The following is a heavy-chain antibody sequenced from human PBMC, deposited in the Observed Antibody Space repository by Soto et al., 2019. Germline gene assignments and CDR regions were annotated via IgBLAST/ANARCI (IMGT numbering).Heavy chain of an antibody. CDR1: GGSINSGDYY. V-gene: IGHV4-30-4*01. CDR2: IYYTGDT. J-gene: IGHJ4*02. CDR3: PTRARVYQFTN. D-gene: IGHD2-2*01. Sequence: SETLSLTCTVSGGSINSGDYYWSWIRQPPGKGLEWIGYIYYTGDTYYKPSLKSRVTISVDTSKNQFSLKLSSVTAADTDVYYCPTRARVYQFTNWGQGTLVTVSS.